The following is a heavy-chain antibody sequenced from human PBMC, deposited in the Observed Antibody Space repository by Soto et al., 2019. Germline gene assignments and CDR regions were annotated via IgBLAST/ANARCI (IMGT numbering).Heavy chain of an antibody. J-gene: IGHJ5*02. D-gene: IGHD3-22*01. V-gene: IGHV1-3*01. Sequence: APVKVSCKASGYTFTSYPMHWVRQAPGQRLEWMGWINAGNGNTKYSQKFQGRVTITRDTSASTAYMELSSLRSEDTAVYYCATKQIIVEVISLSAPGGKGTLVPVTP. CDR1: GYTFTSYP. CDR3: ATKQIIVEVISLSAP. CDR2: INAGNGNT.